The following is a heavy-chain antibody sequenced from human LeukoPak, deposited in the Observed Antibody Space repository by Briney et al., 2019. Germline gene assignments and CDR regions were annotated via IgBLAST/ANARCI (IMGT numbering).Heavy chain of an antibody. CDR1: GYTFTGYY. CDR3: AREGRDGYNWFDP. J-gene: IGHJ5*02. CDR2: INPNSGGT. V-gene: IGHV1-2*02. D-gene: IGHD5-24*01. Sequence: VASVKVSCKASGYTFTGYYMHWVRQAPGQGLEWMGWINPNSGGTNYAQKFQGRVTMTRDTSISTAYMELSRLRSDDTAVYYCAREGRDGYNWFDPWGQGTLVTVSS.